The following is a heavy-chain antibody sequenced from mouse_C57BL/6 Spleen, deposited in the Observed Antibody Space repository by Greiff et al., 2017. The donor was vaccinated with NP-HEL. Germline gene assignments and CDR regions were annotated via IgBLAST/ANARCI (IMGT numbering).Heavy chain of an antibody. Sequence: DVKLVESGGGLVKPGGSLKLSCAASGFTFSSYAMSWVRQTPEKRLEWVATISDGGSYTYYPDNGKGRFTISRDKAKNNLYLQMSHLKSEDTAMYYCARDSEFGNYEIFDYRGQGTTLTVSS. D-gene: IGHD2-1*01. V-gene: IGHV5-4*01. CDR2: ISDGGSYT. J-gene: IGHJ2*01. CDR3: ARDSEFGNYEIFDY. CDR1: GFTFSSYA.